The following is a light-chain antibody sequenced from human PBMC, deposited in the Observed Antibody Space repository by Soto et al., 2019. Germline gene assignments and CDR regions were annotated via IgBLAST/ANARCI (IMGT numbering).Light chain of an antibody. Sequence: QLVLTQPPSASGTPGQRVTISCSGSSSNIGSNAVNWYHQLPGTAPKLLIYTNNQRPSGVPDRFSGSKSGTSASLAISGLQSEDEADYYCAAWDDSLNGPVFGGGTKLTVL. J-gene: IGLJ2*01. V-gene: IGLV1-44*01. CDR1: SSNIGSNA. CDR3: AAWDDSLNGPV. CDR2: TNN.